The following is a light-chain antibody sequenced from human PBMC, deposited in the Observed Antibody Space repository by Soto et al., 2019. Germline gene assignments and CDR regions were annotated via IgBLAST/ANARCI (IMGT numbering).Light chain of an antibody. J-gene: IGKJ4*01. V-gene: IGKV3-20*01. CDR1: QSVSSSY. Sequence: EIVLTQSPGTLSLSPGERATLSCRASQSVSSSYLAWYQQKPGQAPRLLIYGASSRATGIPDRFSGSGSGTDFTLTISRLEPEDFAVYYCQQCAGSPSLTCGGGTKLEIK. CDR2: GAS. CDR3: QQCAGSPSLT.